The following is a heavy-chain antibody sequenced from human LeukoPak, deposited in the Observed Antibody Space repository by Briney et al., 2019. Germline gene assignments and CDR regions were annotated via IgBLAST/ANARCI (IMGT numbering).Heavy chain of an antibody. V-gene: IGHV4-38-2*01. J-gene: IGHJ4*02. CDR3: ARRRGGCYFDY. CDR2: IHHSGST. CDR1: GYSISSGYY. D-gene: IGHD1-26*01. Sequence: SETLSLTCDVSGYSISSGYYWGWIRQPPGKGLEWIGSIHHSGSTYYNPSLKSRVTTSVDTSKNQFSLKLSSVTAADTAVYYCARRRGGCYFDYWGQGTLVTVSS.